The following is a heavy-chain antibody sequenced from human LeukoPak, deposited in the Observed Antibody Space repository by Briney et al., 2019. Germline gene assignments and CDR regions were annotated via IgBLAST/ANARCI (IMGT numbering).Heavy chain of an antibody. CDR1: GGTFSSYA. Sequence: GASVKVSCKASGGTFSSYAVSWVRQAPGQGLEWMGRIIPILGIANYAQKFQGRVTITADKSTGTAYMELSSLRSEDTAVYYCARSAHTVVTPSAFDIWGQGTMVTVSS. V-gene: IGHV1-69*04. CDR3: ARSAHTVVTPSAFDI. D-gene: IGHD4-23*01. CDR2: IIPILGIA. J-gene: IGHJ3*02.